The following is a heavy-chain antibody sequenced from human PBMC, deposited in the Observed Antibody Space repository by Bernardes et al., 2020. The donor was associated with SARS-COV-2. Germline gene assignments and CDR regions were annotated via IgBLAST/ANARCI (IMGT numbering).Heavy chain of an antibody. J-gene: IGHJ4*02. CDR2: ISAYNGNT. CDR3: ARTNREITIFGVVTRFDY. V-gene: IGHV1-18*04. CDR1: GYTFTSYG. D-gene: IGHD3-3*01. Sequence: ASVKVSCKASGYTFTSYGLSWVRQAPGQGLEWMGWISAYNGNTNYAQKLQGRVTMTTDTSTSTAYMELRSLRCDDTAVYYCARTNREITIFGVVTRFDYWGQGTLVTVSS.